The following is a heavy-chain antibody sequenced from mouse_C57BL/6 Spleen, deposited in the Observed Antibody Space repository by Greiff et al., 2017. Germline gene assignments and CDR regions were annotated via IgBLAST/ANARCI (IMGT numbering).Heavy chain of an antibody. CDR2: INPNNGGT. D-gene: IGHD2-5*01. J-gene: IGHJ3*01. V-gene: IGHV1-26*01. CDR3: ARGGYSNYGAY. Sequence: VQLQQSGPELVKPGASVKISCKASGYTFTDYYMNWVKQSHGKSLEWIGDINPNNGGTSYNQKFKGKATLTVDKSSSTAYMELRSLTSEDSAVYYCARGGYSNYGAYWGQGTLVTVSA. CDR1: GYTFTDYY.